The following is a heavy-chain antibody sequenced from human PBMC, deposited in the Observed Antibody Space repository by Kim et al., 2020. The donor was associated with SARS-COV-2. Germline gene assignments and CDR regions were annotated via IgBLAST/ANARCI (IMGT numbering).Heavy chain of an antibody. D-gene: IGHD5-18*01. J-gene: IGHJ4*02. V-gene: IGHV3-53*03. CDR3: ARVIRGYSDGFDY. Sequence: YADAVKGRFTISRDNSKNTLYLQMNSLRAEDTAVYYCARVIRGYSDGFDYWGQGTLVTVSS.